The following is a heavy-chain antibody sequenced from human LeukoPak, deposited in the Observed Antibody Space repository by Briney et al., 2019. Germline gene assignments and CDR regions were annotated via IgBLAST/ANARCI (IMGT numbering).Heavy chain of an antibody. CDR3: ARGRYSGMDV. Sequence: GGSLRLSCAASGFTFSTYWMHWVRQAPGKGLVWVSRINTDGSSTTYADSVKGRFTISRDNAKNTLYLQLNSLRAEDTAVYYCARGRYSGMDVWGQGTTVTVSS. CDR2: INTDGSST. V-gene: IGHV3-74*01. J-gene: IGHJ6*02. CDR1: GFTFSTYW.